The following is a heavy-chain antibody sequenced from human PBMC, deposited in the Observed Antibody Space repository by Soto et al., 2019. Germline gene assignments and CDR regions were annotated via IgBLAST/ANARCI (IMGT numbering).Heavy chain of an antibody. CDR2: IYTSGST. D-gene: IGHD3-22*01. V-gene: IGHV4-4*07. Sequence: LSLTCTVSGGSISSYYWSWIRQPAGKGLEWIGRIYTSGSTNYNPSLKSRVTMSVDTSKNQFSLKLSSVTAADTAVYYCATDLWSYYDSSGYYPTEYFQHWGQGTLVTVSS. J-gene: IGHJ1*01. CDR3: ATDLWSYYDSSGYYPTEYFQH. CDR1: GGSISSYY.